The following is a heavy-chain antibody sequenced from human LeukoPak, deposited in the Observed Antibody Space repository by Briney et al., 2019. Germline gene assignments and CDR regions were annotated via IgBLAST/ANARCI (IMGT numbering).Heavy chain of an antibody. CDR3: AKDGPEMATLGARYYYGMDV. CDR1: GLTFSDYY. J-gene: IGHJ6*02. D-gene: IGHD5-24*01. V-gene: IGHV3-11*01. Sequence: PGGSLRLSCAASGLTFSDYYSSWIRQPAGKGLEWVSYISSSDDTICYADSVKGRFTISRDNSKNTLYLQMNSLRAEDTAVYYCAKDGPEMATLGARYYYGMDVWGQGTTVTVSS. CDR2: ISSSDDTI.